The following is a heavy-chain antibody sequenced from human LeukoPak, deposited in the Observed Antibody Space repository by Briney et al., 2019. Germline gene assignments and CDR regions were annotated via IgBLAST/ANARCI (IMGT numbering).Heavy chain of an antibody. V-gene: IGHV1-2*02. D-gene: IGHD4-23*01. CDR3: ARDRYGGNSEIQFDI. J-gene: IGHJ3*02. CDR2: INPNSGGT. CDR1: GYTFTGYY. Sequence: ASVKVSCKASGYTFTGYYMHWVRQAPGQGLEWMGWINPNSGGTNYAQKFQGRVTMTRDTSISTAYMELSRLRSEDTAVYYCARDRYGGNSEIQFDIWGQGTMVTVSS.